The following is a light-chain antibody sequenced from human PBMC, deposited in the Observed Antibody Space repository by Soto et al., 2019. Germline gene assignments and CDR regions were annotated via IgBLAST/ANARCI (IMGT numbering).Light chain of an antibody. V-gene: IGKV1-5*03. Sequence: DIQMAQSPSTLSASLGERVAVTCRASQSISSWLAWYQQKPGKAPKLLIYKASTLKSGVPSRFSGSGSGTEFTLTISSLQPDDFATYYCQHYNSYSEACGQGTKGDIK. CDR3: QHYNSYSEA. CDR1: QSISSW. J-gene: IGKJ1*01. CDR2: KAS.